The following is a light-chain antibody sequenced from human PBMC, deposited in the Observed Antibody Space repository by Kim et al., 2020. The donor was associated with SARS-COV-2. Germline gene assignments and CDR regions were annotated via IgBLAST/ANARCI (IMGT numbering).Light chain of an antibody. CDR2: KAS. CDR3: QQYNSYPLT. J-gene: IGKJ4*01. CDR1: QTISSW. V-gene: IGKV1-5*03. Sequence: SASVGDRVTITCRASQTISSWLAWYQQKPGKAPKLRIYKASSLESGVPLRFSGSGSGTEFTLTISSLQPDDFATYYCQQYNSYPLTFGGGTKVDIK.